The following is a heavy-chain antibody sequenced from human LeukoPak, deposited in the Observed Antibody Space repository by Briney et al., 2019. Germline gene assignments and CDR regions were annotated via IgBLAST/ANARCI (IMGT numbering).Heavy chain of an antibody. CDR1: GGSISICN. D-gene: IGHD5-12*01. J-gene: IGHJ6*02. Sequence: PSATLSVTSTVPGGSISICNWCRIRQPPGKGLEWIGYIYYSGSTNYNPSLKSRVTISVDTSKNQFSLKLSSVTAADTAVYYYARDAAEYSGSNINYYGMDVWGQGPRSPSP. CDR3: ARDAAEYSGSNINYYGMDV. V-gene: IGHV4-59*01. CDR2: IYYSGST.